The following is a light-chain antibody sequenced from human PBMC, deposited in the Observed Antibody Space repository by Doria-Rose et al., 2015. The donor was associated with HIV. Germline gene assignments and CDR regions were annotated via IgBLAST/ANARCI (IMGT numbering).Light chain of an antibody. Sequence: QPVLTQSASVSGSPGQSITISCTGTSSDVGGYNYVSWYQQHPGKAPKLLIHEVSNRPSGVSNRFSGSKSGNTASLTISGLQAEDEADYYCSSYTSSSTVVFGGGTKLTVL. J-gene: IGLJ2*01. V-gene: IGLV2-14*01. CDR1: SSDVGGYNY. CDR2: EVS. CDR3: SSYTSSSTVV.